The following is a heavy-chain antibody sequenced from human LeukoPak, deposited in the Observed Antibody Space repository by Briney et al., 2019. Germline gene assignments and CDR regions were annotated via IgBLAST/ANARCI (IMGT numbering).Heavy chain of an antibody. D-gene: IGHD3-10*01. Sequence: PGGSLRLSCAASGFTFSSYGMSWVRQAPGKGLEWVSVISSSGSTIYYADSVRGRFTISRDNAKNSLYLQMNSLRAEDTATYFCARHLRGVRGTFDYWGQGTLVTVSS. CDR2: ISSSGSTI. CDR1: GFTFSSYG. CDR3: ARHLRGVRGTFDY. V-gene: IGHV3-48*04. J-gene: IGHJ4*02.